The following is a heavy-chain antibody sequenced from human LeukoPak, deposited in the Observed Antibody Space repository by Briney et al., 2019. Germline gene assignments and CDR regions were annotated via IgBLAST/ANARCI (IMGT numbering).Heavy chain of an antibody. CDR3: ANGMTTVTTHGNFDY. V-gene: IGHV3-15*01. Sequence: GGSLRLSCAASGFTFSNAWMSWVRQAPGKGLEWVGRIKSKTDGGTTDYAAPVKGRFTIPRDNSKNTLYLQMNSLRAEDTAVYYCANGMTTVTTHGNFDYWGQGTLVTVSS. D-gene: IGHD4-17*01. J-gene: IGHJ4*02. CDR1: GFTFSNAW. CDR2: IKSKTDGGTT.